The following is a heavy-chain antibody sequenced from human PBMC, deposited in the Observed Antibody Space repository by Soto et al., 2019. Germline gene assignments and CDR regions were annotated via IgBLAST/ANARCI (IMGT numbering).Heavy chain of an antibody. CDR3: ARGGRRSPGIDV. J-gene: IGHJ6*02. CDR2: IYYSGST. V-gene: IGHV4-31*03. Sequence: QVQLQESGPGLVKPSQTLSLTCTVSGGSISSGGYYWSWIRQHPGKGLEWIGYIYYSGSTYYNPSLTIRVTISVDTSKNQFSLKLSSVTAADTAVYYCARGGRRSPGIDVWGPGTTVTVSS. CDR1: GGSISSGGYY.